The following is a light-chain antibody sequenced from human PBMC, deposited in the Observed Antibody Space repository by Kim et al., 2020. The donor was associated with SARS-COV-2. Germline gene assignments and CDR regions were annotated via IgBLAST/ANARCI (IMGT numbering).Light chain of an antibody. CDR1: RGHSSYA. Sequence: ASVPLTCILSRGHSSYAIAWHQQQPGKGPRFLMKVNRDGSHIKGDGIPDRFSGSTSGAERYLTISSLQPEDEADYYCQTWDTGIRVFGGGTKLTVL. CDR3: QTWDTGIRV. V-gene: IGLV4-69*01. CDR2: VNRDGSH. J-gene: IGLJ3*02.